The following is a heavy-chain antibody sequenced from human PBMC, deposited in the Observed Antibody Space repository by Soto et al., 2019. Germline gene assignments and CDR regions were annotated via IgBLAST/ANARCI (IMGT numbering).Heavy chain of an antibody. V-gene: IGHV5-51*01. D-gene: IGHD3-22*01. CDR3: ARQGAKYYYDRSAYYES. Sequence: EVQLVQSGAEVKKAGVSLKISCRGSGYTFSNYWIAWVREMPGKGLEWMGIIYPGDSDTRYSPSFQGQVTMSADKYINTAYLEWSSLKASDTGIYYCARQGAKYYYDRSAYYESWGQGTPVTVSS. J-gene: IGHJ4*02. CDR1: GYTFSNYW. CDR2: IYPGDSDT.